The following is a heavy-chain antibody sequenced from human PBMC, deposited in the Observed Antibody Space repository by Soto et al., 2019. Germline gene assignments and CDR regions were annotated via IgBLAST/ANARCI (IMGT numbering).Heavy chain of an antibody. CDR3: ATEGGSGSYSGAFDI. Sequence: GASVKVSCKASGYTFTSYDINWVRQATGQGLEWMGGINPNGGNTGYAQKFPGRVTMTENTSTDTAYMELSSLRSEDTAVYYCATEGGSGSYSGAFDIWGQGTMVTVSS. D-gene: IGHD3-10*01. CDR2: INPNGGNT. V-gene: IGHV1-8*01. CDR1: GYTFTSYD. J-gene: IGHJ3*02.